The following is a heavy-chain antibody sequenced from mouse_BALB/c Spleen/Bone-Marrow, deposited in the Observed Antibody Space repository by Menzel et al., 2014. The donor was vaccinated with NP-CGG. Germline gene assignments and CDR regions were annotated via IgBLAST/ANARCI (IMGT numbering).Heavy chain of an antibody. CDR3: ARGYGNYEGWFAY. J-gene: IGHJ3*01. V-gene: IGHV1-82*01. CDR1: GYAFSSSW. Sequence: QVQLQQSGPELVKPGASVKISCKASGYAFSSSWMNWVKQRPGQGLEWIGRIYPGDGDTNYTGKFKGKATLTADKSSSTAYMQLSSLTSVDSAVYFCARGYGNYEGWFAYWGQGTLVTVSA. CDR2: IYPGDGDT. D-gene: IGHD2-10*02.